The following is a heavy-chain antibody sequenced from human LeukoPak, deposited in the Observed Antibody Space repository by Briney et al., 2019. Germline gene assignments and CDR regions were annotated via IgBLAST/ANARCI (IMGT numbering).Heavy chain of an antibody. Sequence: GGSLRLSCAASGFTFSDYYMSWIRQAPGKGLEWVSYISSSGSTIYYADSVKGRFTISRDNSKNTLYLQMNSLRAEDTAVYYCAIDQYCSSTSCHSWGQGTLVTVSS. CDR1: GFTFSDYY. D-gene: IGHD2-2*01. V-gene: IGHV3-11*01. CDR3: AIDQYCSSTSCHS. J-gene: IGHJ5*02. CDR2: ISSSGSTI.